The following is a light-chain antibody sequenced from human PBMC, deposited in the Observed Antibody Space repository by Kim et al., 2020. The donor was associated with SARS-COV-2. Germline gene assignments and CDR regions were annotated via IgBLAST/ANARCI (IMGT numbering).Light chain of an antibody. V-gene: IGKV1-5*03. J-gene: IGKJ2*01. Sequence: SASVGDRVTITCRASQSISFWLAWYQQKPGKAPKLLIYRASSLQSGVPSRFSGGGTGTEFTLTISSLQPDDFATYYCQQYNRYPQTFGQGTKLEIK. CDR3: QQYNRYPQT. CDR1: QSISFW. CDR2: RAS.